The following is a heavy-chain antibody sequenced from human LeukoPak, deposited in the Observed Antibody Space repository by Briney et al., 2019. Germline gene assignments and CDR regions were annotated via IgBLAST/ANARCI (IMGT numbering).Heavy chain of an antibody. J-gene: IGHJ4*02. CDR3: AKDGALSTSWYFYLDY. Sequence: GGSLRLSCAASGFTFSSYAMSWVRQAPGKGLEWVSTITDSGDTTYSADSVKGRFTISRDNSKNTLYLQTNSLRAEDTAVYYCAKDGALSTSWYFYLDYWGQGTLVTVFS. CDR1: GFTFSSYA. D-gene: IGHD6-13*01. CDR2: ITDSGDTT. V-gene: IGHV3-23*01.